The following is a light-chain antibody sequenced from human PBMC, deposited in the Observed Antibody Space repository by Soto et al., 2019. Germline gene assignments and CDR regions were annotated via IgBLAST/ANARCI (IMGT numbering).Light chain of an antibody. J-gene: IGKJ5*01. CDR1: QSISNY. Sequence: DIQMTQTPSSLSASVGDRVTITCRTSQSISNYLTWYQQKPGKDPKLLIYGASSLHSGVPSRFSGRGSDRGFSLTICRLQPEDFSNYFCHQSYTLPITCGQGTRLQ. V-gene: IGKV1-39*01. CDR3: HQSYTLPIT. CDR2: GAS.